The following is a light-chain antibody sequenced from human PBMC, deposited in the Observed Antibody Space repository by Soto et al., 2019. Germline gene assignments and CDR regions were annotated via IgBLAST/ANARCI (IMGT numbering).Light chain of an antibody. Sequence: QSALTQPASVSGSPGQSITISCIGTSSDVGSYNLVSWYQQHPGKAPKVLIYEVSERPSGVSNRFSGSKSGNTASLTISGLQAEDEADYYCSSFTSSSALEVVFGGGTKLTVL. CDR3: SSFTSSSALEVV. CDR2: EVS. J-gene: IGLJ2*01. V-gene: IGLV2-14*02. CDR1: SSDVGSYNL.